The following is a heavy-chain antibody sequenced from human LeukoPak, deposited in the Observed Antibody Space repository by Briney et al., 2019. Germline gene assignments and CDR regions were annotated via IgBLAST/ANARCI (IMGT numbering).Heavy chain of an antibody. CDR2: INHSGST. Sequence: SETLSLTCAVYGGSFSGYYWSWIRQPPGKGLEWIGEINHSGSTNYNPSLKSRVTISVDTSKNQFSLKLSSVTAADTAVHYCARGSGGWAQWLVQGDYWGQGTLVTVSS. CDR3: ARGSGGWAQWLVQGDY. V-gene: IGHV4-34*01. CDR1: GGSFSGYY. D-gene: IGHD6-19*01. J-gene: IGHJ4*02.